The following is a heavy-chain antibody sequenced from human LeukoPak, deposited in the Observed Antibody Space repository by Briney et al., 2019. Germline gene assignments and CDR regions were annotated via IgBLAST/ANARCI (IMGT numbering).Heavy chain of an antibody. D-gene: IGHD6-13*01. CDR3: AKVGHCSSWYYGY. V-gene: IGHV3-23*01. CDR2: ISGSSGST. CDR1: GFTFSSYA. Sequence: GGSLRLSCAASGFTFSSYAMSWVRQAPGKGLEWVSAISGSSGSTYYADSVKGRFTISRDNSKNTLYLQMNSLRAEDTAVYYCAKVGHCSSWYYGYWGQGTLVTASS. J-gene: IGHJ4*02.